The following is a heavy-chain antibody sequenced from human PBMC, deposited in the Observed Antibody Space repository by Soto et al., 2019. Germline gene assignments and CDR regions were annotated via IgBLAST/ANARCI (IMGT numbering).Heavy chain of an antibody. CDR3: ARGLGGRMDD. J-gene: IGHJ6*02. CDR2: IIPILGET. Sequence: QVQLVLSGAEVKKPGSSVRVSCKASGTIFSSYTISWVRQAPGQGLEWMGRIIPILGETNSAQKFQGRVTLTADKSTNTAYMELNSLRLEDTALYYCARGLGGRMDDWGQGTTVTVSS. V-gene: IGHV1-69*08. D-gene: IGHD3-16*01. CDR1: GTIFSSYT.